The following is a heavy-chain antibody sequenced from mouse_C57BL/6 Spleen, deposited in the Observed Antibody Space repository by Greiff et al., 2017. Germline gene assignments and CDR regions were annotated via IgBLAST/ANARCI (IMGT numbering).Heavy chain of an antibody. J-gene: IGHJ2*01. CDR3: ARSNSNYLFDY. D-gene: IGHD2-5*01. Sequence: QVQLQQPGAELVMPGASVKLSCKASGYTFTSYWMPWVKQRPGQGLEWIGEIDPSDSYTNYNQKFKGKSTLTVDKSSSTAYMQLSSLTSEDSAVYYCARSNSNYLFDYWGQGTTRTVSS. CDR1: GYTFTSYW. V-gene: IGHV1-69*01. CDR2: IDPSDSYT.